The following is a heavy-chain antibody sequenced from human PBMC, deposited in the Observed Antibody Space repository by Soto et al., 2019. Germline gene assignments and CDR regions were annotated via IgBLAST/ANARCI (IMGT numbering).Heavy chain of an antibody. CDR3: ARVKILSGEY. V-gene: IGHV3-7*05. CDR1: GFTFSNYW. J-gene: IGHJ4*02. CDR2: IKQDGGDK. Sequence: EVQLVESGGGLVQPGASLRLSCAASGFTFSNYWMSWVRQAPGKGLEWVANIKQDGGDKYYVDSVKGRFTISRDNAKNSLYLQMNSLRAEDSAVYYCARVKILSGEYWGQGTLVTVSS. D-gene: IGHD1-26*01.